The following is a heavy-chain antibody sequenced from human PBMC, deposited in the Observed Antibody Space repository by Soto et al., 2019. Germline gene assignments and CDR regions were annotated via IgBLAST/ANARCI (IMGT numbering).Heavy chain of an antibody. Sequence: PGGSLRLSCAASGFTFSSYGMHWVRQAPGKGLAWVAVIWYDGSNKYYADSVKGRFTISRDNSKNTLYLQMNSLRAEDAAVYYCARPLAPRYYDILTGYYRDYYYGMDVWGQGTTVTVSS. D-gene: IGHD3-9*01. J-gene: IGHJ6*02. CDR3: ARPLAPRYYDILTGYYRDYYYGMDV. CDR1: GFTFSSYG. CDR2: IWYDGSNK. V-gene: IGHV3-33*01.